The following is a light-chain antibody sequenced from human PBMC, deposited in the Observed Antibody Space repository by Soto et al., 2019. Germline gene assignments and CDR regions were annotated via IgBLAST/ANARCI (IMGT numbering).Light chain of an antibody. CDR1: SSDVGGYNF. CDR3: NSYTSSSTLV. Sequence: QSALTHPASVSGSPGQSITISCTGTSSDVGGYNFVSWYQQHPGKAPKLMLYNVYDRPSGISHRFSGSRSGNTASLTISGLQAEDEAHYYCNSYTSSSTLVFGGGTKVTVL. J-gene: IGLJ2*01. CDR2: NVY. V-gene: IGLV2-14*03.